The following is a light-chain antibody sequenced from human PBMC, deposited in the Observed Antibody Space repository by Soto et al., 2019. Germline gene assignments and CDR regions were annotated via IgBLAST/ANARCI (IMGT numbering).Light chain of an antibody. CDR3: WSTTSGSTWV. J-gene: IGLJ2*01. V-gene: IGLV2-14*03. CDR1: SSDVGAYTY. CDR2: EVS. Sequence: QSALTQPASVSGSPGQSITISCTGSSSDVGAYTYVSWYQQHPGKAPKLIIYEVSNRASGVSYRCSGSKSATTASLTIFGLEDEDEAYYYCWSTTSGSTWVFGGGTKLTVL.